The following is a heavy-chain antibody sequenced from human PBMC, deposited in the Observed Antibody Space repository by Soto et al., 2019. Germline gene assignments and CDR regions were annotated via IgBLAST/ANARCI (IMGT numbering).Heavy chain of an antibody. V-gene: IGHV3-21*01. CDR2: ISSSSSYI. CDR1: GFTFSSYS. Sequence: EVQLVESGGGLVKPGGSLRLSCAASGFTFSSYSMNWVRQAPGKGLEWVSSISSSSSYIYYADSVKGRFTISRDNAKNSLYQQKNSLRAEDTAVEYCARDPEGYYDSSGYYDYWGQGTLVTVSS. D-gene: IGHD3-22*01. J-gene: IGHJ4*02. CDR3: ARDPEGYYDSSGYYDY.